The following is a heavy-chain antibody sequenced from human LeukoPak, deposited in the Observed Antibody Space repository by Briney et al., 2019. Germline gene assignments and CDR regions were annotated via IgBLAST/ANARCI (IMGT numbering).Heavy chain of an antibody. J-gene: IGHJ4*02. Sequence: SETLSLTCAVSGGSISSGGYSWSWIRQPPGKGLEWIGYIYHSGSTYYNPSLKSRVTISVDRSKNQFSLKLSSVTAADTAVYYCARGYSGSYGRFDYWGQGTLVTVSS. D-gene: IGHD1-26*01. CDR2: IYHSGST. V-gene: IGHV4-30-2*01. CDR3: ARGYSGSYGRFDY. CDR1: GGSISSGGYS.